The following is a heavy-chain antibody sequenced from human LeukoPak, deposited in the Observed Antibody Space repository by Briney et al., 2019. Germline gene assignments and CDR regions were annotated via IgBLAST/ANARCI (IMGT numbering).Heavy chain of an antibody. V-gene: IGHV3-21*01. CDR1: GFTFSSYS. Sequence: GGSLRLSCAASGFTFSSYSMNWVRQAPGKGLEWVSSISSSSSYIYYADSVKGRFTISRDNAKNSLYLQMNSLRAEDTAVYYCARDNDYGDYEALGHWGQGTLVTVSS. CDR3: ARDNDYGDYEALGH. J-gene: IGHJ4*02. D-gene: IGHD4-17*01. CDR2: ISSSSSYI.